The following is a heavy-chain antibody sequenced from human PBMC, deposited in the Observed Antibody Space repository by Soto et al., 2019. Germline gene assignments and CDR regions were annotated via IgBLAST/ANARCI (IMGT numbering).Heavy chain of an antibody. Sequence: GGSLRLSCAASGFTFDDYAMHWVRQAPGKGLEWVSGISWNSGSIGYADSVKGRFTISRDNAKNSLYLQMNSLRAEDTALYYCAKDPGFDWSYYFDYWGQGTLVTVSS. CDR1: GFTFDDYA. V-gene: IGHV3-9*01. CDR2: ISWNSGSI. J-gene: IGHJ4*02. D-gene: IGHD3-9*01. CDR3: AKDPGFDWSYYFDY.